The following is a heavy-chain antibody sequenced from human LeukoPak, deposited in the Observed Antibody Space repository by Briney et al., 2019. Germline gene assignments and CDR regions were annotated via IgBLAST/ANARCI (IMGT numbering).Heavy chain of an antibody. V-gene: IGHV3-23*01. Sequence: GGSLRLSCAASGFTFSRYVMNWVRQAPGKGLEWVSAISGNGDNTYYADSVKGRSTISRDNSKNTLYLQMNSLRAEDTAVYYCAKSIVGSTGFDYWGQGALVSVSS. J-gene: IGHJ4*02. CDR1: GFTFSRYV. CDR2: ISGNGDNT. CDR3: AKSIVGSTGFDY. D-gene: IGHD1-26*01.